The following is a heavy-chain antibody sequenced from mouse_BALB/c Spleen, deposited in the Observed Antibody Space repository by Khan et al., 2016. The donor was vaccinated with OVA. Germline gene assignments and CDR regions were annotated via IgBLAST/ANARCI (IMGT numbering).Heavy chain of an antibody. D-gene: IGHD1-1*01. J-gene: IGHJ2*01. CDR2: INPHIGET. Sequence: VQLKQSGPELVKPGASVKISCKASGYSFTGYFMNWVMQSHGKSLEWIGRINPHIGETFYNPKFKGKATLTVDESSSTVQMELRSLSSEDSAVYYCSRIYRSDFDYWGEGTTLTVSS. V-gene: IGHV1-20*02. CDR3: SRIYRSDFDY. CDR1: GYSFTGYF.